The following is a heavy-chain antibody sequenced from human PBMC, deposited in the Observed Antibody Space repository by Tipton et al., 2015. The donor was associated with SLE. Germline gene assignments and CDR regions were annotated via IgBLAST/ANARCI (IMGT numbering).Heavy chain of an antibody. CDR1: GFTFSSYG. V-gene: IGHV3-30*02. CDR2: IRYDGSNK. Sequence: SLRLSCAASGFTFSSYGMHWVRQAPGKGLEWVAFIRYDGSNKYYADSVKGRFTISRDNSKNTLYLQMNSLRAEDTAVYYCAKDLDYYGSGLLYYFDYWGQGTLVTVSS. J-gene: IGHJ4*02. D-gene: IGHD3-10*01. CDR3: AKDLDYYGSGLLYYFDY.